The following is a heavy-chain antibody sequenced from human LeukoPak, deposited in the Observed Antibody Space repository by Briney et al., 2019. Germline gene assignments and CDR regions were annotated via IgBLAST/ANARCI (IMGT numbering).Heavy chain of an antibody. J-gene: IGHJ4*02. CDR2: ISGSGGST. V-gene: IGHV3-23*01. CDR3: AKAGVYDFWSGYYPLDY. Sequence: GGSLRLSCAASGFTFSSYAMSWVRQAPGKGLEWVSAISGSGGSTYYADSVKGRFTISRDNSKNTLYLQMNSLRAEDAAVYYCAKAGVYDFWSGYYPLDYWGQGTLVTVSS. D-gene: IGHD3-3*01. CDR1: GFTFSSYA.